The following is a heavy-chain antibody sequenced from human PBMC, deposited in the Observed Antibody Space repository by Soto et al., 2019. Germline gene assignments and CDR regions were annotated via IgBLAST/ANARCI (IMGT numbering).Heavy chain of an antibody. Sequence: QITLKHSGPTLVKPTQTLTLTCTVSGFSLTTPGLGVGWIRQPPGKALEWLTLVYWHDDKRYSSSLRDRLTIARDTSNNQVVLSTTNMDPEDSATYYCVRLMSTDTTGYFDYWGQGILVTASS. CDR3: VRLMSTDTTGYFDY. J-gene: IGHJ4*02. CDR2: VYWHDDK. D-gene: IGHD1-1*01. CDR1: GFSLTTPGLG. V-gene: IGHV2-5*01.